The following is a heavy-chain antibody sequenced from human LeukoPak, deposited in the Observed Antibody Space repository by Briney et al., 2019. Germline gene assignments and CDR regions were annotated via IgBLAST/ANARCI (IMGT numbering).Heavy chain of an antibody. Sequence: GGSLRLSCAASGFTFSSYWMSWVRQAPGKGLEWVANIKQDGSEKYYVDSVKGRFAISRDNAKNSLYLQMNSLRAEDTAVYYCARDSDYGTYYYGMDVWGQGTTVTVSS. CDR2: IKQDGSEK. CDR3: ARDSDYGTYYYGMDV. D-gene: IGHD4/OR15-4a*01. V-gene: IGHV3-7*01. J-gene: IGHJ6*02. CDR1: GFTFSSYW.